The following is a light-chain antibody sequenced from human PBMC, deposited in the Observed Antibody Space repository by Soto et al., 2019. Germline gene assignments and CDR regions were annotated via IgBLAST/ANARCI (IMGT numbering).Light chain of an antibody. CDR2: AAS. J-gene: IGKJ1*01. CDR1: QGISNY. V-gene: IGKV1-27*01. Sequence: DIQMTQSPSSLSASVGDRVTITCRASQGISNYLAWYQQKPGKVPKLLIYAASTVQSGVPTRFSGSGSGTDFTHTISSLQPEYVATYYCQKYNSAPLTFGQGTKVEIK. CDR3: QKYNSAPLT.